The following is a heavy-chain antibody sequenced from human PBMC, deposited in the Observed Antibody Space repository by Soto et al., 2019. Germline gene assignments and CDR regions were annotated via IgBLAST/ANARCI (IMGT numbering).Heavy chain of an antibody. CDR3: ARAVYCSGSSCYWFDY. CDR2: IIPIFGKP. J-gene: IGHJ4*02. Sequence: QVQLVQSGAEVKKPGSSVKVSCKASGETFSSYAFSWVRQAPGQGLEWMGGIIPIFGKPSYAQRFHGRVTITADKSTSTVYIELSRLKSEDTAVYYCARAVYCSGSSCYWFDYWGQGTLVTASS. V-gene: IGHV1-69*06. D-gene: IGHD2-15*01. CDR1: GETFSSYA.